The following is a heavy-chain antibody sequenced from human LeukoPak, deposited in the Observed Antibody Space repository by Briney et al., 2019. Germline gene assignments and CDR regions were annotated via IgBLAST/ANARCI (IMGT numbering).Heavy chain of an antibody. D-gene: IGHD4-11*01. CDR3: ARDAVTTHYYYYYMDV. Sequence: GGSLRLSCAASGFTFSDYYMSWIRQAPGKGLEWVSYFSSSGSTIYYADSVKGRFTISRDNAKNSLYLQMNSLRAEDTAVYYCARDAVTTHYYYYYMDVWGKGTTVTVSS. J-gene: IGHJ6*03. V-gene: IGHV3-11*04. CDR1: GFTFSDYY. CDR2: FSSSGSTI.